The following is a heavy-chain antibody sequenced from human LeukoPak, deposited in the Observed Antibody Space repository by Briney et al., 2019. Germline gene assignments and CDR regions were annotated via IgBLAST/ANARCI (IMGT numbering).Heavy chain of an antibody. D-gene: IGHD4-17*01. J-gene: IGHJ4*02. V-gene: IGHV3-73*01. CDR1: GYTLTELS. Sequence: KVSCKVSGYTLTELSMHWVRQASGKGLEWVGRIRSKAKNYATEYAASVKDRFTISRSDSKNTTYLLMSSLKTEDTAVYYCTTPTTVTTASHWGQGTLVTVSS. CDR3: TTPTTVTTASH. CDR2: IRSKAKNYAT.